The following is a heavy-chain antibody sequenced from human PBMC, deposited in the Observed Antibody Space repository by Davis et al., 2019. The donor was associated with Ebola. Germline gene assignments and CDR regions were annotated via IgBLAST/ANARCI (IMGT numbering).Heavy chain of an antibody. D-gene: IGHD3-9*01. V-gene: IGHV1-69-2*01. J-gene: IGHJ6*02. CDR1: GYSFSDYY. CDR2: VDPKGGKT. Sequence: ASVKVSCKGSGYSFSDYYIHWVQGAPGKGLEWVGLVDPKGGKTVYAEKFQDRVTITADRSTDTVYMQLSSLRFKDAAIYYCTTLDILTAYVPYAMDVWGQGTTVSVS. CDR3: TTLDILTAYVPYAMDV.